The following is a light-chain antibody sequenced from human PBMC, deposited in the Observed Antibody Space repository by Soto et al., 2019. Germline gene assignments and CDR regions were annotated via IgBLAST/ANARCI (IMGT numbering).Light chain of an antibody. CDR3: QQYGSSPRT. CDR1: QSVSSSY. CDR2: GAS. J-gene: IGKJ1*01. Sequence: EIVLTQSPGTLSLSPGERATLSCRASQSVSSSYLAWYQQKPGQAPRLLIYGASSRATGIPDRLSGSVSGKAFTLTISRLDPEDVAVDDGQQYGSSPRTFGQGTKVDIK. V-gene: IGKV3-20*01.